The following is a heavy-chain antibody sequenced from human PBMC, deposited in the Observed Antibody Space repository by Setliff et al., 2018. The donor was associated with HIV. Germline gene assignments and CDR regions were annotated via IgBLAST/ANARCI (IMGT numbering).Heavy chain of an antibody. CDR3: GRHSLYGPAAISALDY. D-gene: IGHD2-2*02. V-gene: IGHV4-34*01. Sequence: PSETLSLTCTVSGDSLSDYHLSWIRQPPGKGLEWIGEINHSGSTNYNPSLQSRLTLSIDRSRSQFSLNLRSVTAADTAVYYCGRHSLYGPAAISALDYWGQGALVTVSS. CDR1: GDSLSDYH. J-gene: IGHJ4*02. CDR2: INHSGST.